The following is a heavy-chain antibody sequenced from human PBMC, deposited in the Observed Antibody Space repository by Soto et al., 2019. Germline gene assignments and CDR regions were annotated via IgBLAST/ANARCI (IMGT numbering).Heavy chain of an antibody. CDR1: GFTFSSYS. V-gene: IGHV3-21*01. CDR3: ARYCSGGSCYGDAFDI. Sequence: PGGSLRLSCAASGFTFSSYSMNWVRQAPGKGLEWVSYISSSSSYIYYADSVKGRFTISRDNAKNSLYLQMNSLRAEDTAVYYCARYCSGGSCYGDAFDIWGQGTMVTVS. J-gene: IGHJ3*02. D-gene: IGHD2-15*01. CDR2: ISSSSSYI.